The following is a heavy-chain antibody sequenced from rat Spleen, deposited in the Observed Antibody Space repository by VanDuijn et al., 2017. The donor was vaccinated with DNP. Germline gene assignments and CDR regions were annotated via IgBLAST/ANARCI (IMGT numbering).Heavy chain of an antibody. V-gene: IGHV5-7*01. J-gene: IGHJ2*01. D-gene: IGHD1-3*01. CDR3: ARQGRVADYFDY. CDR2: IIYDGSST. Sequence: EVQLVESGGDLVQPGRSLKLSCVAFGFTFNDYWMAWIRQVPGKGLEWVATIIYDGSSTYYRDSVKGRFTISRDNTKSTLYLQMNSLRSEDMATYYCARQGRVADYFDYWGQGVMVTVSS. CDR1: GFTFNDYW.